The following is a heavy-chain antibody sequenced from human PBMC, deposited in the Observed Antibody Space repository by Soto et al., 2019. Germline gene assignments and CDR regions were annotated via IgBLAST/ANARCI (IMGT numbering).Heavy chain of an antibody. CDR2: IWHDGSQK. CDR3: EGRDDPFHV. J-gene: IGHJ3*01. CDR1: GFTFSNYG. V-gene: IGHV3-33*01. Sequence: QVQLVESGGGVVQPGTSLRLSCVATGFTFSNYGIHWVRQAPGRGLEWVAVIWHDGSQKYLADFVRGRFTISRDNSKNTVYLQMNSLRVEDTAVYYCEGRDDPFHVWGQGTMVTVSS.